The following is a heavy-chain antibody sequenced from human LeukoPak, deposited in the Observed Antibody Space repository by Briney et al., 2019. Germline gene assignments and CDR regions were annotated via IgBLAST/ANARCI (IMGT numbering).Heavy chain of an antibody. Sequence: GGSLRLSCAASGFTFSSYSMNWVRQAPGKGLEWVSSISSSSYIYYADSVKGRFTISRDNAKNSLYLQMNSLRAEDTAVYYCARPMTTVPYDAFDIWGQGTMVTVSS. CDR1: GFTFSSYS. CDR2: ISSSSYI. V-gene: IGHV3-21*01. D-gene: IGHD4-17*01. CDR3: ARPMTTVPYDAFDI. J-gene: IGHJ3*02.